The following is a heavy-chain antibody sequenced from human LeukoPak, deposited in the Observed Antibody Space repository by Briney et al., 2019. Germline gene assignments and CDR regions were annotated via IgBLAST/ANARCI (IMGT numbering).Heavy chain of an antibody. J-gene: IGHJ4*02. CDR2: IKSKTDGGTT. CDR3: TTDRYYDSSGQNYYFDY. Sequence: GGSLRLSCAASGFTFSNAWMSWVRQAPGKGLEWVGRIKSKTDGGTTDYAAPVKGRFTISRDDSKNTLYLQMNSLKTEDTAVYYCTTDRYYDSSGQNYYFDYWGQGTLVTVSS. D-gene: IGHD3-22*01. V-gene: IGHV3-15*01. CDR1: GFTFSNAW.